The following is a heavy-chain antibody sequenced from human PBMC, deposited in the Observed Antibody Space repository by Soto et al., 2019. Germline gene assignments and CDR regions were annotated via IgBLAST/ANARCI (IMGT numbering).Heavy chain of an antibody. Sequence: SETLSLTCAVAGYFMTNGNYWVWIRQSPGKGLEWIGSIYYTGRTYYNPSLKGRVTMSVDTSKNQFSLKLTSVTAADTAVYYCARDRAAVASTFDYWGPGTLVTVSS. V-gene: IGHV4-38-2*02. J-gene: IGHJ4*02. D-gene: IGHD6-13*01. CDR2: IYYTGRT. CDR3: ARDRAAVASTFDY. CDR1: GYFMTNGNY.